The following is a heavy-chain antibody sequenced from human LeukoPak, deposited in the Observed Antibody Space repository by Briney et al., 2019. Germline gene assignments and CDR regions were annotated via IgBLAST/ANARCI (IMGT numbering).Heavy chain of an antibody. Sequence: GGSLRLSCAASGFTFSSYAMSWVRQAPGKGQEWVSAISGSGGSTYYADSVKGRFTISRDNSKNTLYLQMNSLRAEDTAVYYCAKVLGYSYGFGYWGQGTLVTVSS. D-gene: IGHD5-18*01. V-gene: IGHV3-23*01. J-gene: IGHJ4*02. CDR1: GFTFSSYA. CDR2: ISGSGGST. CDR3: AKVLGYSYGFGY.